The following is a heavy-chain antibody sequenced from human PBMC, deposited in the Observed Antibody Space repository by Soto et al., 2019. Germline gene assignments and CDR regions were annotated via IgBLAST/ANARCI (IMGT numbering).Heavy chain of an antibody. Sequence: PGESLKISCKGSGYSFTSYWIGWVRQMPGKGLEWMGIIYPGDSDTRYSPSFQGQVTISADKSISTAYLQWSSLKASDTAMYYFARYGPRILGAPGDYDGMDVWGQGTTVTVSS. CDR2: IYPGDSDT. CDR1: GYSFTSYW. D-gene: IGHD1-26*01. CDR3: ARYGPRILGAPGDYDGMDV. V-gene: IGHV5-51*01. J-gene: IGHJ6*02.